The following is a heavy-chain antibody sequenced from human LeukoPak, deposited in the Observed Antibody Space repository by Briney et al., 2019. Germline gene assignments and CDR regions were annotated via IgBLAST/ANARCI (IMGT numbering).Heavy chain of an antibody. CDR1: GYTFTNYG. Sequence: ASVKVSYKASGYTFTNYGNRWVRQAPGQGREWMGWISAYNGNTNYAQKLQGRVTMTTDTSTSTAYMELRSLRSDDTAVYYCARDSSGYSPDYWGQGTLVTVSS. CDR2: ISAYNGNT. J-gene: IGHJ4*02. D-gene: IGHD3-22*01. V-gene: IGHV1-18*01. CDR3: ARDSSGYSPDY.